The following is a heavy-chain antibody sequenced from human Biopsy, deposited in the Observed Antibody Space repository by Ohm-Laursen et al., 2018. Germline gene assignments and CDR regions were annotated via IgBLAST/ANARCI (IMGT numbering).Heavy chain of an antibody. Sequence: TLSLTCTVSGGSISSYFWSWIRQPLGKGLEWIGYVSYSGNTKYNPSLKSRVIISADTSKNQFSLKLSSVTAADTAMYYCAAYYYDSSGYFYAFHYWGQGTLATVSS. CDR1: GGSISSYF. V-gene: IGHV4-59*08. CDR3: AAYYYDSSGYFYAFHY. D-gene: IGHD3-22*01. J-gene: IGHJ4*02. CDR2: VSYSGNT.